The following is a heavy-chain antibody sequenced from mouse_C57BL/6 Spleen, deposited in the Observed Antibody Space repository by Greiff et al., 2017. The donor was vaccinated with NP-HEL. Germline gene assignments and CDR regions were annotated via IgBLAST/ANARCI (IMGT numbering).Heavy chain of an antibody. Sequence: VKLMESGPELVKPGASVKISCKASGYAFSSSWMNWVKQRPGKGLEWIGRIYPGDGDTNYNGKFKGKATLTADKSSSTAYMQLSSLTSEDSAVYFCARDRFAYWGQGTLVTVSA. CDR2: IYPGDGDT. J-gene: IGHJ3*01. CDR3: ARDRFAY. V-gene: IGHV1-82*01. CDR1: GYAFSSSW.